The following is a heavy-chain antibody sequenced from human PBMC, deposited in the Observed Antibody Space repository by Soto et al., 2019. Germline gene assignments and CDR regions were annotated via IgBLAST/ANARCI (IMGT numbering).Heavy chain of an antibody. V-gene: IGHV4-39*01. J-gene: IGHJ1*01. CDR2: IYYTGST. CDR1: GGSIPINNYY. Sequence: SETLSLTCTVSGGSIPINNYYWAWIRQPPGKGLEWIGNIYYTGSTSYNPSLNSRVTMSVDTSKNQFSLKLTSVTAADTAVYYCARLPRYDFWSWGPGTLVTVSS. CDR3: ARLPRYDFWS. D-gene: IGHD3-3*01.